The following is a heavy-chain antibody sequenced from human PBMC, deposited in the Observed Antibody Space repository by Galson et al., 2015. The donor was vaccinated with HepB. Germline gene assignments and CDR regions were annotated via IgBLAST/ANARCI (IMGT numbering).Heavy chain of an antibody. CDR3: ARDFGLEIRTIFGVVIRYYYMDV. V-gene: IGHV1-18*01. CDR2: ISGYTGDT. CDR1: GYTFYNHG. J-gene: IGHJ6*03. D-gene: IGHD3-3*01. Sequence: SVKVSCKASGYTFYNHGISWVRQAPGQGLEWMGWISGYTGDTNYAQKFQGRVTMTRETTTSTVYVELRSLTPEDTAVYYCARDFGLEIRTIFGVVIRYYYMDVWGKGTTVTVSS.